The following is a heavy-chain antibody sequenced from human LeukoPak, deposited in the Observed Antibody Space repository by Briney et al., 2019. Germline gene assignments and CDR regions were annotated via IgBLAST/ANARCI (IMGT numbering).Heavy chain of an antibody. CDR3: ARAQIGHGDLDY. D-gene: IGHD4-17*01. J-gene: IGHJ4*02. Sequence: GGSLRLSCAASGFTVSSNYMSWVRQAPGKGLEWVSVVYSGGSTYYADSVKGRFTISRDNSKNTLYLQMNSLRAEDTAVYYCARAQIGHGDLDYWGQGTLVTVSS. V-gene: IGHV3-66*01. CDR2: VYSGGST. CDR1: GFTVSSNY.